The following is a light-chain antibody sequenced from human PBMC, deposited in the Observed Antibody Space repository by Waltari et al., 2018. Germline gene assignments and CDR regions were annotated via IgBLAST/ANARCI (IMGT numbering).Light chain of an antibody. CDR3: QQYYTTPPT. V-gene: IGKV4-1*01. Sequence: DIVMTQSPDSLAVSLGETATIHCKSSQSVLYRSNNKNCLAWYQQKPGQSPKLLIYWTSTRESGVPDRFSGGGSGTDFTLTISSLQAEDVAVYYCQQYYTTPPTFGGGTKVEIK. CDR2: WTS. CDR1: QSVLYRSNNKNC. J-gene: IGKJ4*01.